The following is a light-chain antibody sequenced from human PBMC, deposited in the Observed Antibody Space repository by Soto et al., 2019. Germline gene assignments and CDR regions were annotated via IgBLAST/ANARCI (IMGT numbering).Light chain of an antibody. CDR3: QQYNNWPYT. Sequence: PGESATLSCRASQPVSSNLAWYRQKPGQAPTLLIYRASTRSTDIPARFSGSGSGTEFTRTSSSMHSEYFAVYYCQQYNNWPYTFGPGTKLEIK. CDR2: RAS. V-gene: IGKV3-15*01. CDR1: QPVSSN. J-gene: IGKJ2*01.